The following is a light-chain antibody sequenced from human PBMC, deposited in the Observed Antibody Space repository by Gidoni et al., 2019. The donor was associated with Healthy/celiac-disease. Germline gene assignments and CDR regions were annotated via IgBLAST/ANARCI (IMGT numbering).Light chain of an antibody. V-gene: IGLV2-11*01. CDR3: CSYAGSYTPVI. Sequence: HSAPTQPRSVSWSLGQTATTSCTGTSSDVGGYTYVSWYQQHPGKAPKLMIYDVSKRPSGVPDRFSGSKSGNTASLTISGLQAEDEADYYCCSYAGSYTPVIFGGGTKLTVL. CDR1: SSDVGGYTY. J-gene: IGLJ2*01. CDR2: DVS.